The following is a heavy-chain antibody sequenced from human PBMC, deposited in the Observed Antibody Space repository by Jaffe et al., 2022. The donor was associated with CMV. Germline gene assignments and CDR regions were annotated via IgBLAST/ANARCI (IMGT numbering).Heavy chain of an antibody. CDR1: GDSISSTVHY. J-gene: IGHJ4*02. CDR3: VRASWGDSRGYYWISSPSAFDH. CDR2: IYYSGST. V-gene: IGHV4-39*01. D-gene: IGHD3-22*01. Sequence: QLQLQESGPGLVKPSETLSLTCTVSGDSISSTVHYWGWVRQPPGKGLEWIASIYYSGSTYYNPSLKSRVTISVDTSKNQFSLKLNSVTAADTAVYYCVRASWGDSRGYYWISSPSAFDHWGQGTLVTVSS.